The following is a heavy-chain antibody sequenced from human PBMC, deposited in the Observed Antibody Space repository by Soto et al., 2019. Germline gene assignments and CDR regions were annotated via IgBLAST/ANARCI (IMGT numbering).Heavy chain of an antibody. CDR2: IIPIFGTA. CDR1: GGTFSSYA. D-gene: IGHD6-13*01. CDR3: ARGCSSSWYSLDY. V-gene: IGHV1-69*01. Sequence: GPSVKVSCKGSGGTFSSYAISWVRQAPGQGLEWMGGIIPIFGTANYAQKFQGRVTITADESTSTAYMGLSSLRSEDTAVYYCARGCSSSWYSLDYWGQGTLVTVSS. J-gene: IGHJ4*02.